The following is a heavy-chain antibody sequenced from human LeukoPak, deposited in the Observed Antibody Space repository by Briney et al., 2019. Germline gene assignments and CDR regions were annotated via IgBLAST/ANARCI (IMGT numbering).Heavy chain of an antibody. J-gene: IGHJ4*02. Sequence: AGSLRLSCSASGFTFSCCGMHWVRQAPGKGLEWVSFIWYDGRDKYYADSVKGQFTISRDNSKNTLYLQMSSLRAEDTAVYYCAKDPYSNGAYFDSWGQGTVVTVSS. D-gene: IGHD5-18*01. CDR2: IWYDGRDK. CDR3: AKDPYSNGAYFDS. V-gene: IGHV3-30*02. CDR1: GFTFSCCG.